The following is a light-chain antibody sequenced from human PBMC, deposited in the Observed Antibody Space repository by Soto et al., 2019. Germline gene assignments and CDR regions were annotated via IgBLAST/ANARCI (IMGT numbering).Light chain of an antibody. CDR1: ESISTW. J-gene: IGKJ1*01. Sequence: TQMTHKPSSLSGAVEARIPITCRASESISTWLAWYQQKPGKAPKLLIYAASSLQSGVPSRFSGSGSGTDFTLTISSLQPEDFATYYCLQDYNYPPTFGQGTKVDIK. CDR2: AAS. V-gene: IGKV1-6*01. CDR3: LQDYNYPPT.